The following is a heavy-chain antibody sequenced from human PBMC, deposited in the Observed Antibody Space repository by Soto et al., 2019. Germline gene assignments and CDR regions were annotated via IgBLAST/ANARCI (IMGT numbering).Heavy chain of an antibody. V-gene: IGHV3-30*18. D-gene: IGHD3-10*01. Sequence: GGSLRLSCAASGFTFSSYGMHWVRQAPGKGLEWVAVVSYDGSNKYYADSVKGRFTISRDNSKNTLYLQMNSLRAEDAAVYYCAKGPNFAGSGSYYRSYYYYGMDVWGQGTTVTVSS. CDR2: VSYDGSNK. CDR3: AKGPNFAGSGSYYRSYYYYGMDV. J-gene: IGHJ6*02. CDR1: GFTFSSYG.